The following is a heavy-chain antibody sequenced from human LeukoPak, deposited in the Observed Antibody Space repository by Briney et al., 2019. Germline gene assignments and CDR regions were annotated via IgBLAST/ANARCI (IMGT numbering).Heavy chain of an antibody. CDR1: DDSISDYY. Sequence: SETLSLTCTVSDDSISDYYRGWIRQPPGKGLEWIGYFHNSGTSTYNPSLKSRVTMSVDTSKNQFSLKLSSVTAADTAVYYCAREQPIGIVGAIHQGFDYWGQGTLVTVSS. D-gene: IGHD1-26*01. CDR3: AREQPIGIVGAIHQGFDY. V-gene: IGHV4-59*12. CDR2: FHNSGTS. J-gene: IGHJ4*02.